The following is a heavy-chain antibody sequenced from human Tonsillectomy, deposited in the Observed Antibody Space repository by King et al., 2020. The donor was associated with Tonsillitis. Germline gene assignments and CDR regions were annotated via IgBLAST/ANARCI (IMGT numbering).Heavy chain of an antibody. Sequence: VQLVESGGGLVQPGRSLRLSCAASGFTFDDFAMYWVRQAPGKGLEWVSRITWNSGDVDYADSVKGRFTISRDNAKNSLYLQMNSLRPEDTALYFCAKDILVFTGTGDTFDIWGQGTMVTVSS. J-gene: IGHJ3*02. D-gene: IGHD1-1*01. CDR3: AKDILVFTGTGDTFDI. CDR2: ITWNSGDV. CDR1: GFTFDDFA. V-gene: IGHV3-9*01.